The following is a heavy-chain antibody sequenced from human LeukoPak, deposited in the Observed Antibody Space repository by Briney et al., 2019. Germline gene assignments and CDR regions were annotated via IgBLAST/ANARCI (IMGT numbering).Heavy chain of an antibody. Sequence: ETLSLNCHVFGGPLSSYYWSWNRQPPGEGLEWIGYIYYSGSTNYNPSLKSRVTISVDTSKNQFSLKLSSVTAADTAVYYCARALYSGSYRGWGQGTLVTVSS. D-gene: IGHD1-26*01. V-gene: IGHV4-59*08. J-gene: IGHJ4*02. CDR3: ARALYSGSYRG. CDR1: GGPLSSYY. CDR2: IYYSGST.